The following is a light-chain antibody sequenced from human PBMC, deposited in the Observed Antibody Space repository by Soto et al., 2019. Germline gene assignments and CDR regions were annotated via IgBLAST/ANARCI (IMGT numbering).Light chain of an antibody. Sequence: DIQMTQSPSSLSASVGDRVTITCRASQYVSDYLNWYQHKPGKAPKLLIYDSSKLETGVPSRFSGSGFGTDFSFTITSLHPEGAATYFCQPCHDLPIFGPGT. CDR3: QPCHDLPI. CDR2: DSS. V-gene: IGKV1-33*01. J-gene: IGKJ3*01. CDR1: QYVSDY.